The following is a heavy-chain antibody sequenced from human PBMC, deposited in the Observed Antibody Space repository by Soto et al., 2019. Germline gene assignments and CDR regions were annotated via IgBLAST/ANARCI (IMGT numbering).Heavy chain of an antibody. CDR3: ASHPSTDGYFAMDV. Sequence: PGESLKISCKGSGYNFNNYWIAWARQMPGKGLEWVGIIFAVNSDTRYSPSLQGQVTVSVDKSISTAYLQWSSLKASDTAMYYCASHPSTDGYFAMDVWGQGTTVTVSS. CDR1: GYNFNNYW. V-gene: IGHV5-51*01. D-gene: IGHD6-25*01. CDR2: IFAVNSDT. J-gene: IGHJ6*02.